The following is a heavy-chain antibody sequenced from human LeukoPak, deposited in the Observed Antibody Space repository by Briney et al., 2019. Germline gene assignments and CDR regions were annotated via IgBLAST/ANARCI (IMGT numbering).Heavy chain of an antibody. Sequence: PGGSLRLSCAASGFTFSSFSMNWVRQVPGKGLEWVSYISSGSGTIYYADSVKGRFTISRDNAKNSLFLQMNSLRAEDTALYYCVRDRDGSGYYYLYWGQGTLVTVSS. D-gene: IGHD3-22*01. CDR1: GFTFSSFS. V-gene: IGHV3-48*01. CDR2: ISSGSGTI. CDR3: VRDRDGSGYYYLY. J-gene: IGHJ4*02.